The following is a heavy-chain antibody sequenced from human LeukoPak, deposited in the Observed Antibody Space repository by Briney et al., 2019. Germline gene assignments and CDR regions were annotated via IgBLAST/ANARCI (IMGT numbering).Heavy chain of an antibody. CDR3: ARRQTPYYYDSSGNKALDY. CDR1: GGSISNSSYY. Sequence: SETLSLTCSVSGGSISNSSYYWGWIRQPPGKGLEWIGEINHSGSTNYNPSLKSRVTISVDTSKNQFSLKLSSVTAADTAVYYCARRQTPYYYDSSGNKALDYWGQGTLVTVSS. D-gene: IGHD3-22*01. CDR2: INHSGST. J-gene: IGHJ4*02. V-gene: IGHV4-39*07.